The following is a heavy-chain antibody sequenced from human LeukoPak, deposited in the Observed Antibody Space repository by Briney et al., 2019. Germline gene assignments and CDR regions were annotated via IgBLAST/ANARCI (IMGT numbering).Heavy chain of an antibody. CDR2: ISSSNNYI. Sequence: PGGSLRLSCAASGFTFISYSMNWVRQAPGKGLEWVSSISSSNNYIYYADSVKGRLIISRDNAKNSLYLQMNSLRVEGTAVYYCARDDCSGGSCLDVWGKGTTVTVSS. CDR3: ARDDCSGGSCLDV. J-gene: IGHJ6*04. CDR1: GFTFISYS. D-gene: IGHD2-15*01. V-gene: IGHV3-21*01.